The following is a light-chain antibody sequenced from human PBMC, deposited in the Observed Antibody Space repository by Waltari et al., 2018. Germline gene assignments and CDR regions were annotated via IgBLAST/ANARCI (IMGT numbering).Light chain of an antibody. J-gene: IGKJ4*01. CDR1: HSVNWY. CDR2: DAS. V-gene: IGKV3-11*01. Sequence: EIVLTQSPATLSLSPGERATLSCRASHSVNWYLAWYQQKPGQAPRLLIYDASNRATGIPARFSGSGSGTDFTLTISSLQPEDSAVYYCQQHHNWPVTFGGGTKVEIK. CDR3: QQHHNWPVT.